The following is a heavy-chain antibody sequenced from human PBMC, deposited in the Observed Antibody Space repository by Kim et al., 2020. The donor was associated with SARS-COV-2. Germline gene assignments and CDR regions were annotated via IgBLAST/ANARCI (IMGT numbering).Heavy chain of an antibody. CDR3: ARGGGTMIVVAKGGYFDL. J-gene: IGHJ2*01. V-gene: IGHV3-30*04. Sequence: GGSLRLSCAASGFTFSSYAMHWVRQAPGKGLEWVAVISYDGSNKYYADSVKGRFTISRDNSKNTLYLQMNSLRAEDTAVYYCARGGGTMIVVAKGGYFDLWGRGTLVTVSS. D-gene: IGHD3-22*01. CDR2: ISYDGSNK. CDR1: GFTFSSYA.